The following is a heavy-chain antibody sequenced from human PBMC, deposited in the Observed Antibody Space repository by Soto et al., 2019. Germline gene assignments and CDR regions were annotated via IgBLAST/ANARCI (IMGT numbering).Heavy chain of an antibody. J-gene: IGHJ4*02. CDR3: ARGWGLVFDY. CDR2: IYYSGST. D-gene: IGHD2-21*02. V-gene: IGHV4-59*01. Sequence: QVQLQESGPGLVKRSETLSLTCTVSGGSISSYYWSWIRQPPGKGLEWIGYIYYSGSTNYNPSLKSRVTISVDTSKNQFSLKLSSVTAADTAVYYCARGWGLVFDYWGQGTLVTVSS. CDR1: GGSISSYY.